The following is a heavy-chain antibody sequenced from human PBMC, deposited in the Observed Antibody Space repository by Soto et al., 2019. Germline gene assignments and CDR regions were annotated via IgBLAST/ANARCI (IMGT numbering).Heavy chain of an antibody. CDR3: ARRGYAYGYDY. V-gene: IGHV3-7*01. CDR1: GFTFSHYW. D-gene: IGHD5-18*01. CDR2: INQDGSEK. J-gene: IGHJ4*02. Sequence: LRLSCAASGFTFSHYWISWVRQAPGKGLEWVANINQDGSEKYYVDSVKGRFTISRDNAKNSLYLQMNSLRAEDTAVYYCARRGYAYGYDYWGQGTLVTVSS.